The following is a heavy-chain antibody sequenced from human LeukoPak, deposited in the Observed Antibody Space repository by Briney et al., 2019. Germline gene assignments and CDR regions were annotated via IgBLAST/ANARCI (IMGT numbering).Heavy chain of an antibody. Sequence: GASVKVSCKASGYTFTGYYMHLVRQAPGQGLEWMGRINPNSGGTNYAQKFQGRVTMTGDTSISTAYMELSRLRSDDTAVYYCARDRGYSYGYDPDYWGQGTLVTVSS. CDR2: INPNSGGT. CDR3: ARDRGYSYGYDPDY. CDR1: GYTFTGYY. V-gene: IGHV1-2*06. D-gene: IGHD5-18*01. J-gene: IGHJ4*02.